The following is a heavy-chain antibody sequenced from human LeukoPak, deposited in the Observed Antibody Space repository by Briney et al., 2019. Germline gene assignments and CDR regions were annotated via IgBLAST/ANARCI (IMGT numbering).Heavy chain of an antibody. J-gene: IGHJ5*02. CDR3: ARGPPLFDP. CDR2: IDTISPTI. Sequence: GGSLRLSCVASGFLLSSYSMNWVRQAPGKGLEWVSYIDTISPTIYYADSVKGRFPISRDNAKNSLYLQMNSLRAEDTAVYYCARGPPLFDPWGQGTLVTVSS. CDR1: GFLLSSYS. V-gene: IGHV3-48*01.